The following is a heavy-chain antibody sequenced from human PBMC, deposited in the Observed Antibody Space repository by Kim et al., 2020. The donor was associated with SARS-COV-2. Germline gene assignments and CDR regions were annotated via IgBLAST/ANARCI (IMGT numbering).Heavy chain of an antibody. CDR1: GFTFSSYA. CDR3: AKAPLYYDSLRLSYYYFDY. J-gene: IGHJ4*02. CDR2: ISGSGGST. Sequence: GGSLRLSCAASGFTFSSYAMSWVRQAPGKGLEWVSAISGSGGSTYYADSVKGRFTISRDNSKNTLYLQMNSLRAEDTAVYYCAKAPLYYDSLRLSYYYFDYWGQGTLVTVSS. V-gene: IGHV3-23*01. D-gene: IGHD3-22*01.